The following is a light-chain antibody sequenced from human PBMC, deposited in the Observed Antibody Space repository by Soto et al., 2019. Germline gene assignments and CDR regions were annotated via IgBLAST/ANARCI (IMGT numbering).Light chain of an antibody. CDR3: CSFAGSNSWV. J-gene: IGLJ3*02. CDR2: EVT. Sequence: QSVLTQPASVSGSPGQSITISCTGTSSDIGAYNYVSWYQQHPGKAPKLLIYEVTRRPSGISNRFSGSKSGNTASLTISGLQAEDEADYYCCSFAGSNSWVFGGGTKLTVL. CDR1: SSDIGAYNY. V-gene: IGLV2-23*02.